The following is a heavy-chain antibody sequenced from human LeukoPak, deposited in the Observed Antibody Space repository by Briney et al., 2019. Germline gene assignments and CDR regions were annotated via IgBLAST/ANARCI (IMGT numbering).Heavy chain of an antibody. J-gene: IGHJ4*02. V-gene: IGHV4-61*02. CDR2: IYTSGST. Sequence: PSETLSLTCTVSGGSISSGSYYWSWIRQPAGKGLEWIGRIYTSGSTNYNPSLKSRVTISVDTSKNQFSLKLSSVTAADTAVYYCARDKVTYYDFWSGYSAGNYFDYWGQGTLVTVSS. CDR1: GGSISSGSYY. D-gene: IGHD3-3*01. CDR3: ARDKVTYYDFWSGYSAGNYFDY.